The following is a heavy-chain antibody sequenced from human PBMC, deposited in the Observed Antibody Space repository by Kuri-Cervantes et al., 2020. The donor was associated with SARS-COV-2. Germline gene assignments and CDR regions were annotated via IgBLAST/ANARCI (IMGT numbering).Heavy chain of an antibody. CDR1: GFTFSDYY. CDR2: ISSSGSTI. J-gene: IGHJ4*02. CDR3: AKDQHGIVVVVAAIDY. Sequence: GESLKISCAASGFTFSDYYMSRIRQAPGKGLEWVSYISSSGSTIYYADSVKGRFTISRDNSKSTLYLQMNSLRAEDTAVYYCAKDQHGIVVVVAAIDYWGQGTLVTVSS. D-gene: IGHD2-15*01. V-gene: IGHV3-11*04.